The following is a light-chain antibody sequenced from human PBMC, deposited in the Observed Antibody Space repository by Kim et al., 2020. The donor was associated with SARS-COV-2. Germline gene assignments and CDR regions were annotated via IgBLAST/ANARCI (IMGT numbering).Light chain of an antibody. V-gene: IGKV3-20*01. CDR2: GAS. CDR3: QQYGDSPIT. Sequence: SPGERATLSCRASPSVTSSYLAWYQQKAGQAPRLLIYGASSRVTGIPDRFSGSGSGTDFTLTISRLEPEDFAVYYCQQYGDSPITFGQGTRLEIK. CDR1: PSVTSSY. J-gene: IGKJ5*01.